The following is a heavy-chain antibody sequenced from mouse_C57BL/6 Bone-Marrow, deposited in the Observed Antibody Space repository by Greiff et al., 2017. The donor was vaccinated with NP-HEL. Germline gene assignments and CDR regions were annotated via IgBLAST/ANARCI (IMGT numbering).Heavy chain of an antibody. Sequence: EVKVVESGGDLVKPGGSLKLSCAASGFTFSSYGMSWVRQTPDKRLEWVATISSGGSYTYYPDSVKGRFTISRDNAKNTLYLQMSSLKSEDTAMYYCAIPRLYYFDYWGQGTTLTVSS. CDR2: ISSGGSYT. CDR3: AIPRLYYFDY. V-gene: IGHV5-6*01. J-gene: IGHJ2*01. CDR1: GFTFSSYG.